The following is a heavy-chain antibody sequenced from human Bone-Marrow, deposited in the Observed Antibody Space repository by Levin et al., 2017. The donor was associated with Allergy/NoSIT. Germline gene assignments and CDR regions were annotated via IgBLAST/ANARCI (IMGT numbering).Heavy chain of an antibody. CDR1: GFTFSNSA. CDR3: AKDRDAMSGTYVRGFDY. V-gene: IGHV3-23*01. Sequence: GGSLRLSCAASGFTFSNSAMTWVRQAPGKGLEWVSGISGSGSSVYYLESVKGRFTISRDNSKNTVYLQMNSLRAEDTAVYHCAKDRDAMSGTYVRGFDYWGQGTLVTVSS. CDR2: ISGSGSSV. J-gene: IGHJ4*02. D-gene: IGHD1-26*01.